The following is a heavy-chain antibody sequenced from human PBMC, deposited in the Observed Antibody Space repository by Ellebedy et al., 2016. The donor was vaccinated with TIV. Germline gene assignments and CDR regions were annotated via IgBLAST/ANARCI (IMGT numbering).Heavy chain of an antibody. CDR1: GTTLSSYS. Sequence: GEFLKISCAASGTTLSSYSMNWVRQAPGKGLEWVSYISSRSTTIYYADSVKGRFTISRDNAKNSLYLQLNSLRDEDTALYYCTLNWNDSLVGGMDVWGQGTTVTVSS. J-gene: IGHJ6*02. D-gene: IGHD1-1*01. CDR2: ISSRSTTI. V-gene: IGHV3-48*02. CDR3: TLNWNDSLVGGMDV.